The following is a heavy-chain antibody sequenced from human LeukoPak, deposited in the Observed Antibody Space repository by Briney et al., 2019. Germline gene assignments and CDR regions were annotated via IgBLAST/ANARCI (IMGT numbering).Heavy chain of an antibody. D-gene: IGHD1-26*01. CDR2: IYYTGNT. V-gene: IGHV4-39*07. CDR3: ATQGATAIDY. J-gene: IGHJ4*02. CDR1: GGSISSSSYY. Sequence: PSETLSLSCTVSGGSISSSSYYWGWLRQPPGKGLEWIANIYYTGNTYYNPSLKSRVTLSMDTSKNQFSLNLTSVTAADTAVYYCATQGATAIDYWGQGSLVTVSS.